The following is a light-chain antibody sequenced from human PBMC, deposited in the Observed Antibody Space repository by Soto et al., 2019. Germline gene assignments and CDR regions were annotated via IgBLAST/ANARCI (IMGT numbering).Light chain of an antibody. CDR3: SSYTSRTTPV. CDR2: EVS. CDR1: SSDVGGYAY. Sequence: QAALTQPASVSGSPGQTITISCTGTSSDVGGYAYVSWYQQYPGKVPKFVISEVSNRPSGVSHRFSGSRSGNTASLTISGLQAEDVADYRCSSYTSRTTPVFGGGTKVTVL. V-gene: IGLV2-14*01. J-gene: IGLJ6*01.